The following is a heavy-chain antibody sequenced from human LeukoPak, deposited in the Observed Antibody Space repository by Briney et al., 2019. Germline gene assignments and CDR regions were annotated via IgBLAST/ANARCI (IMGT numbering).Heavy chain of an antibody. J-gene: IGHJ4*02. CDR1: GFTFDDYG. CDR2: IKQDGSEK. D-gene: IGHD2-2*01. Sequence: GGSLRLSCAASGFTFDDYGMSWVRQAPGKGLEWVANIKQDGSEKYYVDSVKGRFTISRDNAKNSLYLQMNSLRAEDTAVYYCARGYKNVVVPAAMRYWGQGTLVTVSS. CDR3: ARGYKNVVVPAAMRY. V-gene: IGHV3-7*01.